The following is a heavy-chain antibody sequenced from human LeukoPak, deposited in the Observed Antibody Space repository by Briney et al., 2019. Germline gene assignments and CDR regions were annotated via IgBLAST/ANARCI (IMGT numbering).Heavy chain of an antibody. CDR1: GFTFSSYS. V-gene: IGHV3-21*04. CDR2: ISSSSSYI. D-gene: IGHD1-1*01. Sequence: PGGSLRLSCAASGFTFSSYSMNWVRQAPGKGLEWVSSISSSSSYIYYADSVKGRFTISRDNSKNTLYLQMNSLRAEDTAVYYCAKVNDLGDFDYWGQGTLVTVSS. J-gene: IGHJ4*02. CDR3: AKVNDLGDFDY.